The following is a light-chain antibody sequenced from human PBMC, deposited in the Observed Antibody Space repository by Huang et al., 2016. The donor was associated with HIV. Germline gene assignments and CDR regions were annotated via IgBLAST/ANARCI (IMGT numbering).Light chain of an antibody. CDR3: QQSYSTLRYT. CDR1: QSISSY. Sequence: DIKMTQSPSSLSASVGDRVTITCRASQSISSYLNWYQQKPGKAPKRLIYAASSLQSGVPSRFSGSGSGTDFTLTISSLQPEDFATYYCQQSYSTLRYTFGQGTKLEIK. CDR2: AAS. V-gene: IGKV1-39*01. J-gene: IGKJ2*01.